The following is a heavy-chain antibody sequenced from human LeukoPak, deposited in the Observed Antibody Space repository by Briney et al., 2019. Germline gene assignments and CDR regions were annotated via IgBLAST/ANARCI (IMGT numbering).Heavy chain of an antibody. Sequence: PGGSLRLSCAASGFTVSSNYMSWVRQAPGKGLEWVSVIYSGGSAYYADSVKGRFTISRDNSKNTLYLQMNSLRAEDTAVYYCAGDVGGYSYGYLNYWGQGTLVTVSS. CDR3: AGDVGGYSYGYLNY. J-gene: IGHJ4*02. CDR2: IYSGGSA. CDR1: GFTVSSNY. D-gene: IGHD5-18*01. V-gene: IGHV3-66*01.